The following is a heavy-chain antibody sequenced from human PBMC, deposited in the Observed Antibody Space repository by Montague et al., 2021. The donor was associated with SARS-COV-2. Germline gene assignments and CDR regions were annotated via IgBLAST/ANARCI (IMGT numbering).Heavy chain of an antibody. D-gene: IGHD1-14*01. Sequence: SETLSLTCTVSGASVGSSDWGWIRQSPGKGLEWIGYFYNVGSTDYNPSLKSRATISRGTSKNQFSLKVRSVTAADTAVYYCARETMTADAFDIWGQGTMVTVSS. V-gene: IGHV4-59*02. J-gene: IGHJ3*02. CDR3: ARETMTADAFDI. CDR1: GASVGSSD. CDR2: FYNVGST.